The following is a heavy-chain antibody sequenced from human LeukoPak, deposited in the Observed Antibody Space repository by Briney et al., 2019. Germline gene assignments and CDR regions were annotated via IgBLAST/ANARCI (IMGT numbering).Heavy chain of an antibody. V-gene: IGHV1-8*03. CDR3: ARSRFPCDRVSRIDYYYMDV. Sequence: ASVKVSCKASGYTFTSYDINWVRQATGQGLEWMGWMNPNSGNTGYAQKFQGRVSIHEAKSTSKTYIQLSCLSSKDTAVYYGARSRFPCDRVSRIDYYYMDVWAKGTRVSVSS. J-gene: IGHJ6*03. D-gene: IGHD3-3*02. CDR2: MNPNSGNT. CDR1: GYTFTSYD.